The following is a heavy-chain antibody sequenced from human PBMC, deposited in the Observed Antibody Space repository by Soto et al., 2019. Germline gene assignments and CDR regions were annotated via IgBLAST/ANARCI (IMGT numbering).Heavy chain of an antibody. J-gene: IGHJ4*02. Sequence: QVQLVESGGGVVQPGRSLRLSCAASGFTFSSLGMHWVRQAPGKGLEWVAIISNDGSSTYYADSVKGRFTISRDNSKNTLDLQLNSLRTEDTAVYYCVKEIGDSSDYPLDSWGQGTLVTVSS. CDR2: ISNDGSST. D-gene: IGHD3-22*01. CDR3: VKEIGDSSDYPLDS. CDR1: GFTFSSLG. V-gene: IGHV3-30*18.